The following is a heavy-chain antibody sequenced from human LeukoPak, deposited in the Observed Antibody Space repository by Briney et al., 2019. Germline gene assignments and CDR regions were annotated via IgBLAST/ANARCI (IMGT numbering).Heavy chain of an antibody. D-gene: IGHD2-15*01. V-gene: IGHV4-59*08. J-gene: IGHJ6*02. CDR2: IYYSGST. Sequence: PSETLSLTCTVSGGSINPYYWNWIRQPPGKGLEWIGYIYYSGSTYYNPSLKSRVTISVDTSKNQFSLKLSSVTAADTAVYYCVGVAVVAALYGMDVWGQGTTVTVSS. CDR3: VGVAVVAALYGMDV. CDR1: GGSINPYY.